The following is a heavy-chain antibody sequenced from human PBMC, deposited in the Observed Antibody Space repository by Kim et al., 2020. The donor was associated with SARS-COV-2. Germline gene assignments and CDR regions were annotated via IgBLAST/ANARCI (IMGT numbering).Heavy chain of an antibody. V-gene: IGHV1-69*13. CDR2: IIPIFGTA. D-gene: IGHD3-3*01. CDR1: GGTFSSYA. CDR3: AVARPFITSSGVHSTTRGMDV. J-gene: IGHJ6*02. Sequence: SVKVSCKASGGTFSSYAINWVRQAPGQGLEWMGGIIPIFGTANYAQKFEGRVTISADESTSTTYMELSSLRSEDTAVYYCAVARPFITSSGVHSTTRGMDVWGQGTTVTVSS.